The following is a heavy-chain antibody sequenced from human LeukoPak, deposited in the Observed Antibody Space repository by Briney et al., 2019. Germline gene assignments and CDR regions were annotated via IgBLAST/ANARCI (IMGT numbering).Heavy chain of an antibody. CDR1: GGTFSSYA. V-gene: IGHV1-69*04. D-gene: IGHD3-10*01. CDR3: ARATLRGGFDI. J-gene: IGHJ3*02. CDR2: IIPILGIA. Sequence: GASVKVSCKASGGTFSSYAISWVRQAPGQGLEWMGRIIPILGIANYAQKFQGRVTITADKSTSTAYMELSSLRSEDTAVYYCARATLRGGFDIWGQGTMVTVSS.